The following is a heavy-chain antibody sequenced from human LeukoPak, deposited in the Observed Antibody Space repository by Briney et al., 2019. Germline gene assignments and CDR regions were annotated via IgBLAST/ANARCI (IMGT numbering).Heavy chain of an antibody. V-gene: IGHV1-18*01. Sequence: ASVKVSCKASGGTFSSYAISWVRQAPGQGLEWMGSISAYNGNTNYAQKLQGRVAMTTDTSTSTAYMELRSLRSDDTAVYYCARIRFLEWLAYYMDVWGKGTTVTVSS. CDR3: ARIRFLEWLAYYMDV. J-gene: IGHJ6*03. CDR1: GGTFSSYA. D-gene: IGHD3-3*01. CDR2: ISAYNGNT.